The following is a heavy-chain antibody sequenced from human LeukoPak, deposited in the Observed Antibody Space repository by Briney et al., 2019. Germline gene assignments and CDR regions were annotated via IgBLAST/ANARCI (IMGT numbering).Heavy chain of an antibody. D-gene: IGHD3-16*01. J-gene: IGHJ5*02. CDR3: ARALGKNWFDP. V-gene: IGHV6-1*01. Sequence: ISGDSVSSXXXXXXWXRQSPSXXXXXLGRTYYRSKWYNDYAVSVKSRITINPDTSKNQFSLQLNSVTPEDTAVYYCARALGKNWFDPWGQGTLVTVSS. CDR1: GDSVSSXXXX. CDR2: TYYRSKWYN.